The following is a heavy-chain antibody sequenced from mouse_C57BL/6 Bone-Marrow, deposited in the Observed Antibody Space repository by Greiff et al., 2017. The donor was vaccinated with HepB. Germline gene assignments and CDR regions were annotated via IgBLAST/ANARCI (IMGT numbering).Heavy chain of an antibody. CDR3: AREGIYYDYEFAY. Sequence: QVHVKQPGAELVKPGASVKLSCKASGYTFTSYWMHWVKQRPGQGLEWIGMIHPNSGSTNYNEKFKSKATLTVDKSSSTAYMQLSSLTSEDSAVYYCAREGIYYDYEFAYWGQGTLVTVSA. CDR2: IHPNSGST. V-gene: IGHV1-64*01. CDR1: GYTFTSYW. D-gene: IGHD2-4*01. J-gene: IGHJ3*01.